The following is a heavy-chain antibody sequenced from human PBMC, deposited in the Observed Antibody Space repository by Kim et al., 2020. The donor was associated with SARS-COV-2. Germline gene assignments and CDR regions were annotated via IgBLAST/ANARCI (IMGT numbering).Heavy chain of an antibody. V-gene: IGHV1-8*01. CDR1: GYTFTRYD. D-gene: IGHD2-15*01. CDR3: ALVVVAAQVRFNWFDP. CDR2: MNPNRGNT. Sequence: ASVKVSCKASGYTFTRYDINWVRQATGQGLEWMGWMNPNRGNTGYAQKFQGRVTMTRNTSISTAYMDLSSLRSEDTAVYYFALVVVAAQVRFNWFDPWGQGTLVTVSS. J-gene: IGHJ5*02.